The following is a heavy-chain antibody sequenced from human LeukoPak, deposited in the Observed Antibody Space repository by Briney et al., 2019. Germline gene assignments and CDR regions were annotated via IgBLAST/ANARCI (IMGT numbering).Heavy chain of an antibody. D-gene: IGHD6-13*01. CDR3: ARHLLVGAATGDPFDY. Sequence: SETLSLTRTLSGGSLISNYWSWIRPPPQKGLEWIGYIYSNGNTNYNPPLKSRVTISVDTSKNQFSLKLSSVTAADTATYYCARHLLVGAATGDPFDYWGQGTLVTVSS. CDR1: GGSLISNY. J-gene: IGHJ4*02. CDR2: IYSNGNT. V-gene: IGHV4-59*08.